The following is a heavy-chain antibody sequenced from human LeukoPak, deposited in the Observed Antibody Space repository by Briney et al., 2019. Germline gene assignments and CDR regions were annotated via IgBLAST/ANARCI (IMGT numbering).Heavy chain of an antibody. D-gene: IGHD2-8*01. V-gene: IGHV3-23*01. CDR1: GFTFSSYA. CDR2: ISGSGGST. Sequence: GGPLRLSCAASGFTFSSYAMSWVRQAPGKGLEWVSAISGSGGSTYYADSVKGRFTISRDNSKNTLYLQMDSLRAEDTAIYYCAKDLIVLMVYLDYWGQGTLVPVSS. CDR3: AKDLIVLMVYLDY. J-gene: IGHJ4*02.